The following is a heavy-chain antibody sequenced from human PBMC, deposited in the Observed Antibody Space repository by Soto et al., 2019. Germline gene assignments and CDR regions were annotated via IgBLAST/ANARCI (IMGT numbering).Heavy chain of an antibody. V-gene: IGHV1-46*01. CDR3: ARGPPTFNYDSSGYYGY. Sequence: ASVKVSCKASGYTFTSYYMHWVRQAPGQGLEWMGIINPSGGSTSYAQKFQGRVTMTRDTSTSTVYMELSSLRSEDTAVYYCARGPPTFNYDSSGYYGYWGQGTLVTVSS. CDR2: INPSGGST. D-gene: IGHD3-22*01. J-gene: IGHJ4*02. CDR1: GYTFTSYY.